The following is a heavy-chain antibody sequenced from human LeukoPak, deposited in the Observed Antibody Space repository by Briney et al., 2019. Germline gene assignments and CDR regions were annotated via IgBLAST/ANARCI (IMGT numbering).Heavy chain of an antibody. Sequence: GGSLRLSCAASGFTFSSYAMSWVRQAPGKGLEWVSAISGSGGSTYYADSVKGRFTISRDNSKNTLYLQMNSLRAEDTAVYYCAKPPGRHWNVVAYFDYCGQGTLVAVSS. CDR1: GFTFSSYA. CDR3: AKPPGRHWNVVAYFDY. J-gene: IGHJ4*01. CDR2: ISGSGGST. V-gene: IGHV3-23*01. D-gene: IGHD1-1*01.